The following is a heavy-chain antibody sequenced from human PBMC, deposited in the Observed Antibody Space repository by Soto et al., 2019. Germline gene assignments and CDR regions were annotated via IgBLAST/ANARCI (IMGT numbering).Heavy chain of an antibody. CDR2: INAGSGNT. D-gene: IGHD3-3*02. CDR3: ARDTETLGPRANDALDI. CDR1: GYTFSTYT. V-gene: IGHV1-3*01. Sequence: QAQLVQSGAEMKKPRASVKVSCKAAGYTFSTYTMNWVRQAPGQSLEWMGWINAGSGNTKYSQNFQGRVSITRDTAASTVYMELTGLKSEDTAMYYCARDTETLGPRANDALDIWGQGTMVTVSS. J-gene: IGHJ3*02.